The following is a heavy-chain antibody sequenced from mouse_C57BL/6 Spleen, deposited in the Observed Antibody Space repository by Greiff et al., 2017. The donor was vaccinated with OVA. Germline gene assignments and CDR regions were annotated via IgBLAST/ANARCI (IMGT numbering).Heavy chain of an antibody. V-gene: IGHV1-55*01. Sequence: VQLQQPGAELVKPGASVKMSCKASGYTFTSYWITWVKQRPGQGLEWIGDIYPGSGSTNYNEKFNSKATLTVDTSSSTAYMQLSSLTSEDSAVYYCAREGANYYGSSFYAMDYWGQGTSVTVSS. J-gene: IGHJ4*01. D-gene: IGHD1-1*01. CDR1: GYTFTSYW. CDR2: IYPGSGST. CDR3: AREGANYYGSSFYAMDY.